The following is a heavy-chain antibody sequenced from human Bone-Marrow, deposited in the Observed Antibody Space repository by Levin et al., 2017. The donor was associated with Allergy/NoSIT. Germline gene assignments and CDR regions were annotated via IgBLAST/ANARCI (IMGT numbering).Heavy chain of an antibody. Sequence: LSLTCAASGFTFSNAWMSWVRQAPGKGLEWVGRIKSKTDGGTTDYAAPVKGRFTISRDDSKNTLYLQMNSLKTEDTAVYYCTTIGGGGAIAAAGSFDYWGQGTLVTVSS. J-gene: IGHJ4*02. V-gene: IGHV3-15*01. D-gene: IGHD6-13*01. CDR3: TTIGGGGAIAAAGSFDY. CDR1: GFTFSNAW. CDR2: IKSKTDGGTT.